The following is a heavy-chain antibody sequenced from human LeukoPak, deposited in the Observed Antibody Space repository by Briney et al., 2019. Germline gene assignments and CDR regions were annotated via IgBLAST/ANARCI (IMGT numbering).Heavy chain of an antibody. D-gene: IGHD3-10*01. CDR2: IYPGDSDT. Sequence: GESLKISCKGSGYSFTSYWIGWVRQMPGKGLEWMGIIYPGDSDTRYSSSFQGQVTISADKSISTAYLQWSSLKASDTAMYYCARVTMVRGVITSYYYYYMDVWGKGTTVTVSS. CDR1: GYSFTSYW. V-gene: IGHV5-51*01. CDR3: ARVTMVRGVITSYYYYYMDV. J-gene: IGHJ6*03.